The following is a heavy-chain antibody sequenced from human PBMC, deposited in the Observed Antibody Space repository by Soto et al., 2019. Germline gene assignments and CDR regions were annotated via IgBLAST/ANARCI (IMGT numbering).Heavy chain of an antibody. J-gene: IGHJ4*02. CDR3: AKELVLRKIWSPYFDY. CDR2: ISGSGGST. Sequence: PGGSLRLSCAASGFTFSSYAMSWVRQAPGKGLEWVSAISGSGGSTYYADSVKGRFTISRDNSKNTLYLQMNSLRAEDTAVYYCAKELVLRKIWSPYFDYWGQGTLVTVSS. CDR1: GFTFSSYA. D-gene: IGHD3-3*01. V-gene: IGHV3-23*01.